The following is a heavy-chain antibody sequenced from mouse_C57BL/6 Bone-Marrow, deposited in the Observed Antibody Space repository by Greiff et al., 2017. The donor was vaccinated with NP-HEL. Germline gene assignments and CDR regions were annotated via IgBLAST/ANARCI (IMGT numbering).Heavy chain of an antibody. D-gene: IGHD4-1*01. CDR3: ARYWAYYAMDY. CDR2: IYPRSGNT. CDR1: GYTFTSYG. V-gene: IGHV1-81*01. J-gene: IGHJ4*01. Sequence: VQLQESGAELARPGASVKLSCKASGYTFTSYGISWVKQRTGQGLEWIGEIYPRSGNTYYNEKFKGKATLTADKSSSTAYMELRSLTSEDSAVYFCARYWAYYAMDYWGQGTSVTVSS.